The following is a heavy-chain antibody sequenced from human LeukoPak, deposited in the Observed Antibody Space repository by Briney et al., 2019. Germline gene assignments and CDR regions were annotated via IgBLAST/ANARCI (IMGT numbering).Heavy chain of an antibody. CDR1: GYSFTGYW. Sequence: GESLKISCKGSGYSFTGYWIGWVRQMPGKGLEWMGIIYPGDSDTRYSPSFQGQVTISADKSISTAYLQWSSLKASDTAMYYCARRGSSPRHAFDIWGQGTMVTVSS. CDR2: IYPGDSDT. V-gene: IGHV5-51*01. CDR3: ARRGSSPRHAFDI. J-gene: IGHJ3*02.